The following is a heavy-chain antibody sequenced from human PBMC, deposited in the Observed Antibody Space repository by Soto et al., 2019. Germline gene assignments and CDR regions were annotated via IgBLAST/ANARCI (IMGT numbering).Heavy chain of an antibody. V-gene: IGHV4-4*07. CDR1: GGSISSYY. CDR3: ARVNIAAAATTVDY. Sequence: PSETLSLTCTVSGGSISSYYWSWIRQPAGKGLEWIGRIYTSGSTNYNPSLKSRVTMSVDTSKNQFSLKLSSVTAADTAVYYCARVNIAAAATTVDYWGQGTLVTVS. J-gene: IGHJ4*02. D-gene: IGHD6-13*01. CDR2: IYTSGST.